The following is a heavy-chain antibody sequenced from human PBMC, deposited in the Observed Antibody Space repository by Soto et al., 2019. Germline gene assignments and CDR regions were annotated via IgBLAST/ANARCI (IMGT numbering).Heavy chain of an antibody. D-gene: IGHD3-10*01. CDR1: GGSISSYY. CDR2: IHHSGST. J-gene: IGHJ6*02. CDR3: ARDLGVRGVIIAPDYYYGMDL. Sequence: SETLSLTCTVSGGSISSYYWSWIRQPPGKGLEWIGYIHHSGSTNYNPSLKSRVTISVDTSKNQFSLKLSSVTAADTAVYYCARDLGVRGVIIAPDYYYGMDLWGQGTTVTVSS. V-gene: IGHV4-59*01.